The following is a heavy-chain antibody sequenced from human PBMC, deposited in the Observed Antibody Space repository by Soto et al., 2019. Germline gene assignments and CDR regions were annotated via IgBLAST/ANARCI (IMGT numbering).Heavy chain of an antibody. CDR3: ARAGGYSAYNYYYYYAMDV. Sequence: GGYLRLSCADSAFTFSSYAMHWVRQAPGTGLEWVALISYDGSNKYYADSVKGRFTISRDNSKNLLYLQMNSLRAEDTAVYYCARAGGYSAYNYYYYYAMDVWGQGSTVTVSS. CDR2: ISYDGSNK. V-gene: IGHV3-30-3*01. D-gene: IGHD5-12*01. CDR1: AFTFSSYA. J-gene: IGHJ6*02.